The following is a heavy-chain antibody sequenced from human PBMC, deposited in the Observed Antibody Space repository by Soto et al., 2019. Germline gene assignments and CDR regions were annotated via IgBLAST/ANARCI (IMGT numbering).Heavy chain of an antibody. J-gene: IGHJ4*02. D-gene: IGHD3-16*01. CDR2: IYYSGST. CDR1: GGSISSYY. V-gene: IGHV4-59*01. CDR3: ARVEMAWGVDY. Sequence: QVQLQESGPGLVKPSETLSLTCTVSGGSISSYYWSWIRQPPGKGLEWIGYIYYSGSTNYNPSLKSRVTISVDTAKNQFSLMLSSVTAADTAVYSCARVEMAWGVDYWGQGALVTVSS.